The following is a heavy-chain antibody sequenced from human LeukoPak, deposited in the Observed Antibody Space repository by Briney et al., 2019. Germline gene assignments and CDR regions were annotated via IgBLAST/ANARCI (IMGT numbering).Heavy chain of an antibody. CDR1: GGTFNSYG. V-gene: IGHV1-69*13. D-gene: IGHD5-24*01. J-gene: IGHJ5*02. Sequence: SVKVSCKASGGTFNSYGIIWVRQAPGQGLEWMGGIIPIFGTANYAQKFQGRVTITADESTSTAYMELSSLRSEDTAVYYCAREAEMATTNWFDPWGQGTLVTVSS. CDR3: AREAEMATTNWFDP. CDR2: IIPIFGTA.